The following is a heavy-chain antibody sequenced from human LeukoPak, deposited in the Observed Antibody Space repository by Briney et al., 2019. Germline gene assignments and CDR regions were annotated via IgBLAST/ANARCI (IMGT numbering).Heavy chain of an antibody. CDR1: GYTFTSYD. CDR2: MNPDSGNT. J-gene: IGHJ5*02. CDR3: ASKVVPAAQHSGWFDP. Sequence: GASVKVSCKASGYTFTSYDINWVRQATGQGLEWMGWMNPDSGNTGYAQKFQGRVTMTRNTSISTAYMELSSLRSEDTAVYYCASKVVPAAQHSGWFDPWGQGTLVTVSS. V-gene: IGHV1-8*01. D-gene: IGHD2-2*01.